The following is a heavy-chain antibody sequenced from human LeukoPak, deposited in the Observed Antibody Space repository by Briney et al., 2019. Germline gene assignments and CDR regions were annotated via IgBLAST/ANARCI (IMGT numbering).Heavy chain of an antibody. J-gene: IGHJ4*02. V-gene: IGHV3-23*01. D-gene: IGHD6-13*01. CDR1: GFTFSSYA. CDR2: ISGSGDST. CDR3: AKPGYAGYSTSWYPIDY. Sequence: GGSLRLSCAVSGFTFSSYAMNWVRQAPGKGLEWVSSISGSGDSTYYADSVKGRFTSSRDNSKHTLYLQINSLRPEDTAIYYCAKPGYAGYSTSWYPIDYWGQGTLVTVSS.